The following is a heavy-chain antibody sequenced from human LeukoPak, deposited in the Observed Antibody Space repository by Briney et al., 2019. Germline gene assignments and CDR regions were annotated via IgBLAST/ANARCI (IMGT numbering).Heavy chain of an antibody. J-gene: IGHJ6*02. D-gene: IGHD2-2*01. CDR1: GFTFSSYG. CDR3: ARGHRDCSSTSCYAYYYYYGMDV. Sequence: PGGSLRLSCAASGFTFSSYGMHWVRQAPGKGLEWVAVIWYDGSNKYYADSVKGRFTISRDNSKNTLYLQMNSLRAEDTAVYYCARGHRDCSSTSCYAYYYYYGMDVWGQGTTVTVSS. V-gene: IGHV3-33*01. CDR2: IWYDGSNK.